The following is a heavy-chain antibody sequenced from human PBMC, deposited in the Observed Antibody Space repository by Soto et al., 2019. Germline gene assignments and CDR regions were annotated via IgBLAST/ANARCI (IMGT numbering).Heavy chain of an antibody. CDR3: AKECSASGWYWES. J-gene: IGHJ1*01. CDR1: GFTFSVSA. V-gene: IGHV3-23*01. CDR2: ITRSGSEA. D-gene: IGHD6-19*01. Sequence: EVQLLESGGGLVQPGGSLRLSCAASGFTFSVSAMSWVRQAPGKGLEHVASITRSGSEAFYGDSVRGRFSMSRDNSKNMLILEMNSLRVEDTARYYCAKECSASGWYWESWGQGALVTVS.